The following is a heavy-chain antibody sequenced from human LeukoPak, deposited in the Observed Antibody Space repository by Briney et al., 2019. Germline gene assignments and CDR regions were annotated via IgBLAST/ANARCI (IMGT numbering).Heavy chain of an antibody. CDR3: AKEIRGAPLESMDV. V-gene: IGHV3-23*01. CDR2: VNSGGGT. D-gene: IGHD3-10*01. J-gene: IGHJ6*02. Sequence: GGSLRLSCAASGFTFSTYAMSWVRQAPGKGLEWVSAVNSGGGTYYADSVKGRFTISRDNSKNTLYLQMNSLRAEDTAVYYCAKEIRGAPLESMDVWGQGTTVTVSS. CDR1: GFTFSTYA.